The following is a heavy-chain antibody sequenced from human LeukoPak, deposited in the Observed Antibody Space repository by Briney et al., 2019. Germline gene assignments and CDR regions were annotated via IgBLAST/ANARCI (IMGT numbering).Heavy chain of an antibody. CDR1: GGSISSYY. D-gene: IGHD5-24*01. CDR3: ARDSLEDGGFDY. V-gene: IGHV4-59*01. CDR2: IYYSGST. J-gene: IGHJ4*02. Sequence: PSETLSLTCTVSGGSISSYYWSWIRQPPGKGLEWIGYIYYSGSTNYNPSLKSRVTISVDTSKNQFSLKLSSVTAADTAVYYCARDSLEDGGFDYWGQGTLVTVSS.